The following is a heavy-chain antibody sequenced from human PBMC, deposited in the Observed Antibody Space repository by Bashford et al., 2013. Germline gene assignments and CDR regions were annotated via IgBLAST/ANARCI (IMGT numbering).Heavy chain of an antibody. Sequence: ASVKVSCKASGYTFTGYYIHWVRQAPGQGLEWMGWINPNSGDPNYAQKFQGRVTMTRDTSISTVYMELSRLTSDDTAIFYCARDKGAGWHYYFDSWGQGTLVTVSS. V-gene: IGHV1-2*02. D-gene: IGHD5-24*01. CDR3: ARDKGAGWHYYFDS. CDR1: GYTFTGYY. J-gene: IGHJ4*02. CDR2: INPNSGDP.